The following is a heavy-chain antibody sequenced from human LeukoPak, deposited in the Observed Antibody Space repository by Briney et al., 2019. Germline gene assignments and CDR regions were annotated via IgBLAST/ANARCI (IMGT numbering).Heavy chain of an antibody. CDR1: GYTFTSFY. J-gene: IGHJ4*02. V-gene: IGHV1-46*01. D-gene: IGHD2-15*01. Sequence: ASVKVSCKASGYTFTSFYMGWVRQAPGQGLEWMGIINPSDGSTSYAQRFQGRVTMTRDMSTRTVYMELRSLRSEDTALYYCARSQKDCSSSSCYLFDYWGQGTLVTVSS. CDR2: INPSDGST. CDR3: ARSQKDCSSSSCYLFDY.